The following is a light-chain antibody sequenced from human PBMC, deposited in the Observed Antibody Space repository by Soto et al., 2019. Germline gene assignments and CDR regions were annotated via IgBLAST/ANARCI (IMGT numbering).Light chain of an antibody. Sequence: DLQMTQSPSTLSGSVGDRVTITCRASQTISSWLAWYQQKPGKAPKLLIYKASTLESGVPSRFSGSGSGTEFTLTISSLQTDDFATYYCQQYNSYSSWTFGQGT. CDR1: QTISSW. CDR3: QQYNSYSSWT. V-gene: IGKV1-5*03. CDR2: KAS. J-gene: IGKJ1*01.